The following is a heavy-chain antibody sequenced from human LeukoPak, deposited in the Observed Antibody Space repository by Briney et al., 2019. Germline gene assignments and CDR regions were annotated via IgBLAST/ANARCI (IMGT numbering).Heavy chain of an antibody. V-gene: IGHV3-30*02. J-gene: IGHJ4*02. CDR2: IRYDGSNK. CDR3: AKDLTIFGVGHFDY. CDR1: GFTFSSYG. Sequence: GGSLRLSCAASGFTFSSYGMHWVRQAPGKGLEWVAFIRYDGSNKYYADSVKGRFTISRDNSKNTLYLQMNSLRAEDTAVYYCAKDLTIFGVGHFDYWGQGTLVTVSS. D-gene: IGHD3-3*01.